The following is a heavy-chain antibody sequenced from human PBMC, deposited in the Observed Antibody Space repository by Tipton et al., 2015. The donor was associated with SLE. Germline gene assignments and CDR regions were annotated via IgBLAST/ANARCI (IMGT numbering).Heavy chain of an antibody. CDR3: ARGLFPNAVAGPVY. CDR2: ISSTGGTT. Sequence: SLRLSCAASGFTVSSYAIHWVRQAPGKGLEYVSAISSTGGTTYYANSVKGRFTISRDSSKNTVYLQMNSLRADDTAIYYCARGLFPNAVAGPVYWGQGTLVTVSS. CDR1: GFTVSSYA. J-gene: IGHJ4*02. D-gene: IGHD6-19*01. V-gene: IGHV3-64*01.